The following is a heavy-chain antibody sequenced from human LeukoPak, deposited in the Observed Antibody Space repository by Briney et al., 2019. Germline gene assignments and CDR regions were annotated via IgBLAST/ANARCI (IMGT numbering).Heavy chain of an antibody. D-gene: IGHD2-15*01. Sequence: PSETLSLTCTVSGGSISSYYWSWIRQPPGKGLEWIGYIYYSGSTNYNPSLKSRVTISVDTSKNQFSLKLSSVTAADTAVYYCARGGGAKQSRGVAAGKWGQGTLVTVSS. CDR1: GGSISSYY. CDR2: IYYSGST. V-gene: IGHV4-59*01. J-gene: IGHJ4*02. CDR3: ARGGGAKQSRGVAAGK.